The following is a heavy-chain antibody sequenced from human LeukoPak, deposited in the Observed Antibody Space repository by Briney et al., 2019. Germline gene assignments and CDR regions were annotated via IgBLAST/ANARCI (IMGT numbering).Heavy chain of an antibody. V-gene: IGHV4-31*03. CDR1: GGSISSGDYY. D-gene: IGHD3-10*01. Sequence: PSETQSLTCTVSGGSISSGDYYWNWIRQHPEKSLEWIGYIFYSGSAYYNPSLKSRVTISVDTSKNQFSLKLSSVTAADTAVYYCARGSTLIRGFDYWGQGTLVSVSS. J-gene: IGHJ4*02. CDR2: IFYSGSA. CDR3: ARGSTLIRGFDY.